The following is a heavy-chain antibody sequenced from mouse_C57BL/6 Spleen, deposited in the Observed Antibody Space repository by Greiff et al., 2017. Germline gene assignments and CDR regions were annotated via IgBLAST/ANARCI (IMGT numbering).Heavy chain of an antibody. CDR2: IDPETGGT. CDR1: GYTFTDYE. D-gene: IGHD2-4*01. Sequence: QVQLQQSGAELVRPGASVTLSCKASGYTFTDYEMHWVKQTPVHGLEWIGAIDPETGGTAYNQKFKGKAILTADKSSSTAYMELRSLTSEDSAVYYCTRSGYDYDAWFAYWGQGTLVTVSA. V-gene: IGHV1-15*01. J-gene: IGHJ3*01. CDR3: TRSGYDYDAWFAY.